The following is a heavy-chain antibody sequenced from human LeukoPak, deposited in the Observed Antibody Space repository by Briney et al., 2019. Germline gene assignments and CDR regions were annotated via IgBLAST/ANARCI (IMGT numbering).Heavy chain of an antibody. CDR1: GGSFSGYY. Sequence: KPSETLSLTCAVYGGSFSGYYWSWIRQHPGKGLEWIGYIYYSGSTYYNPSLKSRVTISVDTSKNQFSLKLSSVTAADTAVYYCARASTVATYSPFDYWGQGTLVTVSS. CDR3: ARASTVATYSPFDY. D-gene: IGHD5-12*01. CDR2: IYYSGST. V-gene: IGHV4-31*11. J-gene: IGHJ4*02.